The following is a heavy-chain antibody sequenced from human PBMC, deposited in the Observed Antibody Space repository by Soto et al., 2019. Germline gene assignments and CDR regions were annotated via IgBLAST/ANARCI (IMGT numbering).Heavy chain of an antibody. CDR2: ISYDGDIK. D-gene: IGHD6-13*01. V-gene: IGHV3-30-3*01. CDR1: RFMFSNYA. J-gene: IGHJ5*02. CDR3: AKDRSSRWLDIET. Sequence: QVHLVESGGGVVPPGRSLTLSCAASRFMFSNYAMHWVRQAPGKGLEWVALISYDGDIKFYADSVRGQFTTSRDKSRNTLYLAMNSLRTEDPPIYYCAKDRSSRWLDIETWGQGTLVTVS.